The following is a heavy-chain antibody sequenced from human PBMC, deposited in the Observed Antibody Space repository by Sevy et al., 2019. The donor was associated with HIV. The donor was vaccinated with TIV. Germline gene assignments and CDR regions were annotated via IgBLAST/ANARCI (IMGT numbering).Heavy chain of an antibody. CDR3: AKDVGSGYYAFDY. D-gene: IGHD3-3*01. V-gene: IGHV3-23*01. J-gene: IGHJ4*02. Sequence: GGSLRPSCAASGFTFSNYDMSWVRQAPGKGLEWVSTISGSGGSTYYADSVKGRFTISRDNSKNMLYLQMNSLRVEDTAVYYCAKDVGSGYYAFDYWGQGTLVTVSS. CDR1: GFTFSNYD. CDR2: ISGSGGST.